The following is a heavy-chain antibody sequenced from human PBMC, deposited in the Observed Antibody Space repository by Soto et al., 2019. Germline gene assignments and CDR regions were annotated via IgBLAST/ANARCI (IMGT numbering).Heavy chain of an antibody. CDR3: ARTWIQLYYYGMDV. D-gene: IGHD5-18*01. Sequence: QVQLVQSGAEVKKPGASVKVSCKASGYTFTSYDINWVRQATGQGLEWMGWMNPNSGNTGYAQKFQGRVTMTRSTSISTAYMELSSLRSEDTAVYYCARTWIQLYYYGMDVWGQGTTVTVSS. CDR1: GYTFTSYD. J-gene: IGHJ6*02. V-gene: IGHV1-8*01. CDR2: MNPNSGNT.